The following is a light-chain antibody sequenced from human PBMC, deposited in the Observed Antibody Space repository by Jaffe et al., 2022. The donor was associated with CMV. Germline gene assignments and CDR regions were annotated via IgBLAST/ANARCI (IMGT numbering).Light chain of an antibody. V-gene: IGLV3-1*01. CDR1: ELGDKY. CDR3: QAWATTLV. Sequence: SYELTQPPSVSVSPGQTASITCSGDELGDKYVDWYQQKPGQSPVLVIYKDSERPSGIPERFSGSNSGDTATLTISGTRAMDEADYYCQAWATTLVFGGGTKLTVL. CDR2: KDS. J-gene: IGLJ2*01.